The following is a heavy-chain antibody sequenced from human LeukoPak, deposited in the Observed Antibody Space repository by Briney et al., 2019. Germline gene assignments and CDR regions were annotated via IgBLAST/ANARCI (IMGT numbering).Heavy chain of an antibody. CDR1: GFTFSSYA. CDR3: ARVPAAMYYYYMDV. Sequence: GGSLRLSCAASGFTFSSYALHWVRQAPGKGLEYVSAISSNGGSTFYANSVKGRFTISRDNSKNTLYLQMGSPRTEDMAVYYCARVPAAMYYYYMDVWGKGTTVTVSS. D-gene: IGHD2-2*01. J-gene: IGHJ6*03. CDR2: ISSNGGST. V-gene: IGHV3-64*01.